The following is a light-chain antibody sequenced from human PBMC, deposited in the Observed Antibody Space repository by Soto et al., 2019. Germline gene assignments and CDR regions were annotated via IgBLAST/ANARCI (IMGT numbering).Light chain of an antibody. CDR1: QSGNSF. CDR2: DAS. CDR3: QQRSNLPVT. J-gene: IGKJ4*01. Sequence: EIVLTQSPATLSLSPGDRATLSCRASQSGNSFLGWYQHKPGQAPRLLMYDASNRATGIPARFSGSGSRTDFTLTISSLEAEDFAVYYCQQRSNLPVTFGGGTKVEIK. V-gene: IGKV3-11*01.